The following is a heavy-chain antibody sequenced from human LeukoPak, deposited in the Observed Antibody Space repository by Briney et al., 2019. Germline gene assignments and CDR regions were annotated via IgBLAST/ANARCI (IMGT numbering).Heavy chain of an antibody. J-gene: IGHJ4*02. D-gene: IGHD3-10*01. CDR2: INHSGST. V-gene: IGHV4-34*01. CDR1: GGSFSGYY. Sequence: PSETLSLTCAVYGGSFSGYYWSWIRQPPGKGLEWIGEINHSGSTNYNPSLKSRVTISVDTSKNQFSLKLSSVTAAGTAVYYCASEKLLWFGELLKLAYWGQGTLVTVSS. CDR3: ASEKLLWFGELLKLAY.